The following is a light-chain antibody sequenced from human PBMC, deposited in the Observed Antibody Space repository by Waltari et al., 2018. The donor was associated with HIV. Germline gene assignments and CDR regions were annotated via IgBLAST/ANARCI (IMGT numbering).Light chain of an antibody. CDR2: AAS. Sequence: QMTQSPSSLSAAVGDRVTITCRASQGVRNDLGWYQQKSGKAPKLLIYAASALHSGVPSRFSGSGSGTDFTLTISSVQPEDFATYYCLQDYKAPYTFGQGTKLDIK. J-gene: IGKJ2*01. V-gene: IGKV1-6*01. CDR1: QGVRND. CDR3: LQDYKAPYT.